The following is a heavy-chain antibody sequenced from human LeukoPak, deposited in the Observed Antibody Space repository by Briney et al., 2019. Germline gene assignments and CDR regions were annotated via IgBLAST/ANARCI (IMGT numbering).Heavy chain of an antibody. CDR3: ARDEQHLVPFDY. J-gene: IGHJ4*02. V-gene: IGHV3-74*01. CDR2: IDSDGSTT. Sequence: GGSLTLSCAASGFTFSSYWLHWVRQAPGKGLVWVSRIDSDGSTTSYADSVKGRFTISRDNAKNTLYLQMNSLRAEDTAVYYCARDEQHLVPFDYWGQGTLVTVSS. CDR1: GFTFSSYW. D-gene: IGHD6-13*01.